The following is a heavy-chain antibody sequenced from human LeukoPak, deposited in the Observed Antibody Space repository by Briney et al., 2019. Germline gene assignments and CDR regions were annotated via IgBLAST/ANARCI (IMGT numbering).Heavy chain of an antibody. CDR2: ISSDGAST. V-gene: IGHV3-64D*06. Sequence: GGSLRLSCSASGFSFNNYGLHWVRQTPGKGLEYVSAISSDGASTYYADSVKGRFTISRDNSRNTLYLQMSSLRPEDTALYYCVKDAKVDSSGYYLDPDDFEFWGQGTLITFSS. CDR3: VKDAKVDSSGYYLDPDDFEF. CDR1: GFSFNNYG. J-gene: IGHJ4*02. D-gene: IGHD3-22*01.